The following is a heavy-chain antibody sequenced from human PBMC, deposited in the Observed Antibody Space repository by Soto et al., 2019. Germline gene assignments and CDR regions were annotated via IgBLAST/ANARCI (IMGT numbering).Heavy chain of an antibody. CDR3: TTRDQGRFDH. J-gene: IGHJ4*02. V-gene: IGHV1-69*06. Sequence: QVLLVQSGAEGKRPGSSAKVSCKPSGGTFNTLSINWVRQAPGQGLEWVGAIIPLFDSTNYAQKFQDRVTITADKSMDTAYLELNNLRSDDTAVYYCTTRDQGRFDHWGQGTPRTVSS. CDR1: GGTFNTLS. CDR2: IIPLFDST.